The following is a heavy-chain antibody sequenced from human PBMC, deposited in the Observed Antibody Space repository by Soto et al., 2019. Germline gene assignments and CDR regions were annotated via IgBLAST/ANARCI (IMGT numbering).Heavy chain of an antibody. Sequence: EVQLVESGGGLVQPGGSLRLSCSASGLTFSNYAMHWVRQAPGKGLEYVSFINIYGTTTFYADSVRGRFTISRDNSKNTLYLQMSSLRVEDTAVYYCVKDRTPNWNYPGLDVWGQGTTVTVSS. J-gene: IGHJ6*02. D-gene: IGHD1-20*01. CDR2: INIYGTTT. V-gene: IGHV3-64D*08. CDR3: VKDRTPNWNYPGLDV. CDR1: GLTFSNYA.